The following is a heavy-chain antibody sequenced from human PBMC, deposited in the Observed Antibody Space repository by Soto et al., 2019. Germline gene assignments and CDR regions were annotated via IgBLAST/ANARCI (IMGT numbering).Heavy chain of an antibody. CDR2: INPNSGGT. J-gene: IGHJ4*02. CDR3: ARGRRRDGYNLAY. D-gene: IGHD5-12*01. V-gene: IGHV1-2*04. CDR1: GYTFTGYY. Sequence: ASVKVSCKASGYTFTGYYMHWVRQAPGQGLEWMGWINPNSGGTNYAQKFQGWVTMTRDTSISTAYMELSRLRSDDTAVYYCARGRRRDGYNLAYWGQGTLVTVSS.